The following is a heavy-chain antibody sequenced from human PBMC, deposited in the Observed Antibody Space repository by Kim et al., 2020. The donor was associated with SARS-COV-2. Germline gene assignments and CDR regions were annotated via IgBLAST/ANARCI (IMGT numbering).Heavy chain of an antibody. V-gene: IGHV6-1*01. J-gene: IGHJ3*02. CDR2: WYN. CDR3: ARKRDAFDI. Sequence: WYNDYAVSVKSRITINPYTSKNQCSLQLNSVTPEDTAVYYCARKRDAFDIWGQGTMVTVSS.